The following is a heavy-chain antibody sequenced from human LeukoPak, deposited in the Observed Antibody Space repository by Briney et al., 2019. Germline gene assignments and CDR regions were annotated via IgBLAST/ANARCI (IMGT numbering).Heavy chain of an antibody. CDR3: ARGGLTIAEATTSWYLDY. CDR1: GFTFSTYG. D-gene: IGHD1-26*01. Sequence: GRSLRLSCAASGFTFSTYGMHWVRQAQGKGLGWVALTWYDGSNKNYADSVKGRFTISRDNSKNTLYLQMNSLRGEDTAVYYCARGGLTIAEATTSWYLDYWGQGTLVTVSS. V-gene: IGHV3-33*01. J-gene: IGHJ4*02. CDR2: TWYDGSNK.